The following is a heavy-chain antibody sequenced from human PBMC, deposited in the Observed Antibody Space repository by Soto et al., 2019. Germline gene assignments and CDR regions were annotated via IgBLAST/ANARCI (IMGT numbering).Heavy chain of an antibody. D-gene: IGHD6-13*01. CDR2: ISSSSSYI. CDR3: ARDRRSSWYYAAFDI. V-gene: IGHV3-21*01. J-gene: IGHJ3*02. Sequence: PGGSLRLSCAASGFTFSSYSMNWVRQAPGKGLEWVSSISSSSSYIYYADSVKGRFTISRDNAKSSLYLQMNSLRAEDTAVYYCARDRRSSWYYAAFDIWGQGTMVTV. CDR1: GFTFSSYS.